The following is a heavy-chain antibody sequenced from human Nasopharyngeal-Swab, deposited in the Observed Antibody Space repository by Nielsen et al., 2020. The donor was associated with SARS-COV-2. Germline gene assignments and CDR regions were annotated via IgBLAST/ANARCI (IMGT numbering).Heavy chain of an antibody. CDR1: GFTFSSYS. Sequence: GGSLRLSCAASGFTFSSYSMNWVRQAPGKGLEWVSYISSSSSTIYYADSVKGRFTISRDNAKNSLYLQMNSLRAEDTAVYYCARSRDTAMIRFDYWGQGTLVTVSS. CDR2: ISSSSSTI. V-gene: IGHV3-48*04. J-gene: IGHJ4*02. CDR3: ARSRDTAMIRFDY. D-gene: IGHD5-18*01.